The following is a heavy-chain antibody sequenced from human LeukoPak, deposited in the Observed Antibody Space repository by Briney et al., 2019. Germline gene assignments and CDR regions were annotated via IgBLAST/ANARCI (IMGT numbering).Heavy chain of an antibody. CDR3: AREGLWFGELLGRAFDI. CDR2: IYYSGST. V-gene: IGHV4-61*01. CDR1: GGSISSGPYF. D-gene: IGHD3-10*01. Sequence: SETLSLTCSVSGGSISSGPYFWSWIRQPPGKGLEWIGYIYYSGSTNYNPSLKSRVTISVDTSKNQFSLKLSSVTAADTAVYYCAREGLWFGELLGRAFDIWGQGTMVTVSS. J-gene: IGHJ3*02.